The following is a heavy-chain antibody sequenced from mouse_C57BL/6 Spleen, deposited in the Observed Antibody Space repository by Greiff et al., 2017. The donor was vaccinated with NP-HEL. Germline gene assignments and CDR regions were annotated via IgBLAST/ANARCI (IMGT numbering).Heavy chain of an antibody. CDR2: ISDGGSYT. J-gene: IGHJ2*01. CDR1: GFTFSSYA. D-gene: IGHD1-1*01. CDR3: ARVGHYYGSSYFDY. V-gene: IGHV5-4*03. Sequence: EVKLMESGGGLVKPGGSLKLSCAASGFTFSSYAMSWVRQTPEKRLEWVATISDGGSYTYYPDNVKGRFTISRDNAKNNLYLQMSHLKSEDTAMYYCARVGHYYGSSYFDYWGQGTTLTVSS.